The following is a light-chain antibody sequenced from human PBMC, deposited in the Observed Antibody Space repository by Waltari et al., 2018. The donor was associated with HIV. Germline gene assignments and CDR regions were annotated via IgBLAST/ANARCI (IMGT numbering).Light chain of an antibody. Sequence: QSVLTQPPSVSGAPGQRVTISCTGSSSNIGAGYDVHWYQQLPGTAPKLLIYGNSNRPSVVPDRFSGSKSGTSASLAITGLQAEDEADYYCQSDDSSLSALFGGGTKLTVL. CDR3: QSDDSSLSAL. CDR1: SSNIGAGYD. V-gene: IGLV1-40*01. J-gene: IGLJ2*01. CDR2: GNS.